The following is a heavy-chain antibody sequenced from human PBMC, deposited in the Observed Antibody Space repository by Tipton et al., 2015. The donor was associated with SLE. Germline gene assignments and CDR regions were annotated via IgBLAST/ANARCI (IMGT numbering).Heavy chain of an antibody. CDR3: ARVRSQRDAFDM. J-gene: IGHJ3*02. CDR2: ITTSGSPV. CDR1: GFTFSSYE. V-gene: IGHV3-48*03. Sequence: SLRLSCAASGFTFSSYEMNWVRQAPGMGLEWVSYITTSGSPVYYADSVKGRFTISRDNAKNSLYLQMNSLRAEDTAVYFCARVRSQRDAFDMWGQGTMVTVSS. D-gene: IGHD5-18*01.